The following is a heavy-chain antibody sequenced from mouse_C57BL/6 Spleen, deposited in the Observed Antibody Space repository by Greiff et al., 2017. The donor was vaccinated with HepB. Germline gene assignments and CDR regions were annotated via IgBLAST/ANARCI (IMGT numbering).Heavy chain of an antibody. J-gene: IGHJ2*01. Sequence: VQLQQSGAELARPGASVKMSCKASGYTFTSYTMHWVKQRPGQGLEWIGYINPSSGYTKYNQKFKDKATLTADKSSSKAYMQLSSLTSEDSAVYYCARSPVGDYLGQGTTLTVSS. CDR3: ARSPVGDY. V-gene: IGHV1-4*01. CDR2: INPSSGYT. CDR1: GYTFTSYT.